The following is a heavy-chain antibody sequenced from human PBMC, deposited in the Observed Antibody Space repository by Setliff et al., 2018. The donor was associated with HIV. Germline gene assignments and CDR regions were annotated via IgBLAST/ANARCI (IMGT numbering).Heavy chain of an antibody. CDR3: ARGYASGYDAYGD. CDR2: IIHSGSI. CDR1: GGSFNDYY. V-gene: IGHV4-34*01. J-gene: IGHJ4*02. D-gene: IGHD5-12*01. Sequence: PSETLSLTCAVYGGSFNDYYWSGIRQPPGKGLEWIGEIIHSGSIHYNPSLKSRVTISVYTYNNQCSLNMNSVNAADTAVYYCARGYASGYDAYGDWGQGTLVTVSS.